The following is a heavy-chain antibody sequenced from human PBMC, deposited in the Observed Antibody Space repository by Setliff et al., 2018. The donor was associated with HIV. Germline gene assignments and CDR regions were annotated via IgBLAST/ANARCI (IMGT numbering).Heavy chain of an antibody. CDR2: IYYIGIT. V-gene: IGHV4-39*01. D-gene: IGHD3-16*02. J-gene: IGHJ3*02. CDR3: ARGRDYVWGNYHYTGGGASDI. CDR1: GDSISRSSYY. Sequence: PSETLSLTCTVSGDSISRSSYYWGWIRQPPGKGLEWIGNIYYIGITNYYPSLESRVTISVDTSKNQFSLKVNSVTAADTAVHYCARGRDYVWGNYHYTGGGASDIWGQGTMVTVSS.